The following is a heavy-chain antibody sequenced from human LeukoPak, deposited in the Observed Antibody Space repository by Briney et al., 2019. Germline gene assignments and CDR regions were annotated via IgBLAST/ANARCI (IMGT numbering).Heavy chain of an antibody. Sequence: PSETLSLTCTVSGGSISSGDYYWSWIRQPPGKGLEWIGYIYYSGSTYYNPSLKSRVTISVDTSKNQFSLKLSSVTAADTAVYYCARGYQLLGYYYYMDVWGKGTTVTVSS. D-gene: IGHD2-2*01. CDR1: GGSISSGDYY. V-gene: IGHV4-30-4*08. J-gene: IGHJ6*03. CDR3: ARGYQLLGYYYYMDV. CDR2: IYYSGST.